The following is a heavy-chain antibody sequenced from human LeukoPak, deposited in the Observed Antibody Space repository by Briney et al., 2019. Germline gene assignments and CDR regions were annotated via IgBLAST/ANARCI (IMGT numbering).Heavy chain of an antibody. Sequence: GGSLRLSCAGSGFIFSSYAMAWVRQAPGKGLEWVSAISESGDTTFYADSVKGRFTTSRDSSKNTLYLQMNSLRAEDTAVYYCKVGSRTRAVAFDFWGQGTLVTVSS. J-gene: IGHJ4*02. CDR1: GFIFSSYA. D-gene: IGHD1-26*01. V-gene: IGHV3-23*01. CDR3: KVGSRTRAVAFDF. CDR2: ISESGDTT.